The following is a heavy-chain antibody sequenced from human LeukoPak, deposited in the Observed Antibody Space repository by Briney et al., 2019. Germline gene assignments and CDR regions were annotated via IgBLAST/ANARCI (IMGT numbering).Heavy chain of an antibody. Sequence: GGSLRLSCAASGFTVSSNYMSWVRQAPGKGLEWVSVIYSGGSTYYADSVKGSFTISRDNSKNTLYLQMNSLRAEDTAVYYCARGRFGYYYGSGSYYKPMNWFDPWGQGTLVTVSS. J-gene: IGHJ5*02. V-gene: IGHV3-66*01. D-gene: IGHD3-10*01. CDR2: IYSGGST. CDR1: GFTVSSNY. CDR3: ARGRFGYYYGSGSYYKPMNWFDP.